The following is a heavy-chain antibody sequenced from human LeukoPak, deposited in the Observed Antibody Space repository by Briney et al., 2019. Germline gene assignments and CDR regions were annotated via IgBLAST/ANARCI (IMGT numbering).Heavy chain of an antibody. CDR2: MWYDGSNK. Sequence: PGGSLRLSCAASGFTFSTYGMHWVRQTPGKGLEWVAVMWYDGSNKYYADSVKGRFTISRDNSKNTLDLQMNSLRVEDTAVYYCARDGYSGSKRGFYFDSWGQGTQVTVSS. CDR3: ARDGYSGSKRGFYFDS. V-gene: IGHV3-33*01. CDR1: GFTFSTYG. D-gene: IGHD5-12*01. J-gene: IGHJ4*02.